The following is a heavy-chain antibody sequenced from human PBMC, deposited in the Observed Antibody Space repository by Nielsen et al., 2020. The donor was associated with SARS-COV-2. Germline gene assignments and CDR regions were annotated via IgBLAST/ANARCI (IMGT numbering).Heavy chain of an antibody. CDR3: AKLSSGYSGSDY. CDR1: GFTFDDYA. D-gene: IGHD3-22*01. CDR2: ISWNSGSI. J-gene: IGHJ4*02. Sequence: LRLSCAASGFTFDDYAMHWVRQAPGKGLEWVSGISWNSGSIGYADSVKGRFTISRDNAKNSLYLQMNSLRAEDTALYYCAKLSSGYSGSDYWGQGTLVTVSS. V-gene: IGHV3-9*01.